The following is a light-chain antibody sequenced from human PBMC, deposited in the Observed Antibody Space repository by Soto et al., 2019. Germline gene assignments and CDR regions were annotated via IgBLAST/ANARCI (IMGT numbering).Light chain of an antibody. J-gene: IGKJ5*01. CDR3: QQRSNWPIT. CDR1: QSVSSN. Sequence: EIVMTQSPATLSVSPGERATLSCWASQSVSSNLAWYQQKPGQAPRLLIYGASSRATGIPDRFSGSGSGTDFTLTISSLEPEDFAVYYCQQRSNWPITFGQGTRLEIK. CDR2: GAS. V-gene: IGKV3-11*01.